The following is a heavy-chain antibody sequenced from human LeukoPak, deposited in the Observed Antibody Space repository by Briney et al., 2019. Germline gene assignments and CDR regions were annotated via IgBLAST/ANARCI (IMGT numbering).Heavy chain of an antibody. CDR2: IVPIFGTA. D-gene: IGHD5-12*01. J-gene: IGHJ4*02. CDR1: GGTFSSYA. CDR3: ARAPDIVATIPLED. V-gene: IGHV1-69*05. Sequence: ASVKLSCKASGGTFSSYANSWVRQAPGQGLEWKGGIVPIFGTANYAQKFQGRVTITTDESTSTAYMELSSLRSEDTAVYYCARAPDIVATIPLEDWGQGTLVTVSS.